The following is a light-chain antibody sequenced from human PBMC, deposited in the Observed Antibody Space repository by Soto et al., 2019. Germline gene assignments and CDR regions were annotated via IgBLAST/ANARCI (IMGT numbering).Light chain of an antibody. V-gene: IGKV1-6*01. Sequence: ATQMTQSPSSLSASVGDRITIACRASQGIRTELGWYQQKPGEAPKLLIYAASTLQSGVPSRFSGSGSGTDFTLTISSPRPEDFATYYCLQDYDYPRTFGQGTKVEMK. J-gene: IGKJ1*01. CDR2: AAS. CDR1: QGIRTE. CDR3: LQDYDYPRT.